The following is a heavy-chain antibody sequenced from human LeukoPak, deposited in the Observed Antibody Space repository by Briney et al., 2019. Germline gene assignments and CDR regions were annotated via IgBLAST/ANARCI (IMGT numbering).Heavy chain of an antibody. Sequence: ASVKVSCKASGYTFTGYYMHWVRQAPGQGLEWMGWINPNSGGTNYAQKFQGRVTITADKSTSTAYMELSSLRSEDTAVYYCASGWYGSGTFFDYWGQGTLVTVSS. V-gene: IGHV1-2*02. J-gene: IGHJ4*02. CDR3: ASGWYGSGTFFDY. CDR2: INPNSGGT. D-gene: IGHD3-10*01. CDR1: GYTFTGYY.